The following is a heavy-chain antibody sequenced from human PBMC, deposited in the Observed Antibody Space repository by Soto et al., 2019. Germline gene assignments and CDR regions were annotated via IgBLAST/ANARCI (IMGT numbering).Heavy chain of an antibody. J-gene: IGHJ4*02. V-gene: IGHV4-39*01. Sequence: QLQLQESGPGLVKPSETLSLTCTVSGGSISSSSYYWGWIRQPPGKGLEWIGSIYYSGSTYYNPYPKTRVTVYVDTSKNKFSTTLSSVTAADTAVYYCARHGDSSGYYYDYWGQGTLVTVSS. CDR1: GGSISSSSYY. D-gene: IGHD3-22*01. CDR3: ARHGDSSGYYYDY. CDR2: IYYSGST.